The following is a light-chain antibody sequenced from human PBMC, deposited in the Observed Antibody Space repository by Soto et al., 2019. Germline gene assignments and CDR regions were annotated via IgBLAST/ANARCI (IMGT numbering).Light chain of an antibody. V-gene: IGKV3-11*01. J-gene: IGKJ5*01. CDR1: QSVIHA. CDR3: QQRGSWPPSIT. Sequence: EVVLTQSPATLSLSPGDRATLSCGASQSVIHALAWYQQKPGQAPRLLIHDASSRATGIPARFSGSGSETDFTLTISSLEPEDFAVYYCQQRGSWPPSITFGQGTRLEIK. CDR2: DAS.